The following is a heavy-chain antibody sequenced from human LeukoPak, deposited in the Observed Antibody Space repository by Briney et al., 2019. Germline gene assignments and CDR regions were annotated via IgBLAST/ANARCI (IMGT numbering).Heavy chain of an antibody. V-gene: IGHV4-39*07. CDR1: GGSISSTGYY. J-gene: IGHJ4*02. CDR3: ARVSGWQLLVDY. D-gene: IGHD2-15*01. CDR2: MYDSVST. Sequence: SETLSLNCTVSGGSISSTGYYWGWIRQPPGKGLEWIGNMYDSVSTYYNPSLKSRVTISVDTSKNQLSLKLSSVTAAGTAVYYCARVSGWQLLVDYWGQGSLVTVSS.